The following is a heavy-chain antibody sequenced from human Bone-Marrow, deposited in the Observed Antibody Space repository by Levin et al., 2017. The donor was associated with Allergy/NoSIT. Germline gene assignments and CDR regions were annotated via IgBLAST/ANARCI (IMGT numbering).Heavy chain of an antibody. J-gene: IGHJ6*02. CDR1: GYTFTDYD. D-gene: IGHD1-26*01. CDR2: VNPSISQT. CDR3: ATSPGSANYFYYGLDV. Sequence: ASVKVSCKASGYTFTDYDINWVRQAPGQGLEWMGWVNPSISQTGYAQKFQGRVSMTTDTSKNTAYMELSSLTSDDSAVYYCATSPGSANYFYYGLDVWGQGTTVTVSS. V-gene: IGHV1-8*01.